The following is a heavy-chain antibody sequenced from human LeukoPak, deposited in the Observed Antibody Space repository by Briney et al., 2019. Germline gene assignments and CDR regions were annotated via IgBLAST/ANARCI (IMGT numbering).Heavy chain of an antibody. CDR2: ISGYNGNT. J-gene: IGHJ4*02. V-gene: IGHV1-18*01. Sequence: ASVKVSCKASGYTFSDYGISWVRQAPGQGLEWMGWISGYNGNTNYAQNLQGGVTMTTDTSTRTAYMELRSLKSDDTAVYYCGRSREGLYSGSSLDYWGQGTLVTVSS. CDR3: GRSREGLYSGSSLDY. D-gene: IGHD1-26*01. CDR1: GYTFSDYG.